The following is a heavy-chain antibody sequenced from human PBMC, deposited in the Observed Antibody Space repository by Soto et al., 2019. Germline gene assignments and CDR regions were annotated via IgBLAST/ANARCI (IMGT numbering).Heavy chain of an antibody. J-gene: IGHJ4*02. CDR2: ISHDGDNK. D-gene: IGHD3-22*01. V-gene: IGHV3-30-3*01. CDR1: GFTFSTFA. Sequence: QVQLVESGGGVVQPGRSLRLSCAASGFTFSTFAMHWVRQAPGKGLEWVAVISHDGDNKYYADSVDGRFTISRDNSRNTLYLQMNSLRLEDTAVYYCARYDSSSYSTIFDYWGQGTLVTVSS. CDR3: ARYDSSSYSTIFDY.